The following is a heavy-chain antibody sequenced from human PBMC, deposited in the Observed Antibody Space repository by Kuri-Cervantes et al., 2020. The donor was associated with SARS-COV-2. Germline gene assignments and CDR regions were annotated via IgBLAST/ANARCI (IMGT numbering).Heavy chain of an antibody. CDR1: GYTFTGYY. Sequence: DSVKVSCKASGYTFTGYYMHWVRQAPGQGLEWMGWINPNSGGTNYAQKFQGRVTMTRDTSISTAYMELSRLRSDDTAVYYCAREGWNDAGVFDYWGQGTLVTVSS. V-gene: IGHV1-2*02. J-gene: IGHJ4*02. CDR3: AREGWNDAGVFDY. D-gene: IGHD1-1*01. CDR2: INPNSGGT.